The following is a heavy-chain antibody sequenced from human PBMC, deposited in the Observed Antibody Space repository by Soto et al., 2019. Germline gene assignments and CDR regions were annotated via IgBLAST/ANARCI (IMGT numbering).Heavy chain of an antibody. J-gene: IGHJ6*02. CDR1: GFTFTSSA. CDR3: AADLGLRYFDWLLYRYGMDV. CDR2: IVVGSGNT. V-gene: IGHV1-58*02. D-gene: IGHD3-9*01. Sequence: SVKVSCKASGFTFTSSAMQWVRQARGQRLEWIGWIVVGSGNTNYAQKFQERVTITRDMSTSTAYMELSSLRSEDTAVYYCAADLGLRYFDWLLYRYGMDVWGQGTTVTVSS.